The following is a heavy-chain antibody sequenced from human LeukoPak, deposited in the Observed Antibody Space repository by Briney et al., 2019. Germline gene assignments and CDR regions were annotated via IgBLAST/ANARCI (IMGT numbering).Heavy chain of an antibody. J-gene: IGHJ6*03. Sequence: SETLSLTCTVSGGSIGSYYWSWIRQPAGKGLEWIGRIYTSGSTNYNPSLKSRVTMSVDTSKNQFSLKLSSVTAADTAVYYCARDRSVTAGYYYMDVWGKGTTVTVSS. CDR1: GGSIGSYY. CDR3: ARDRSVTAGYYYMDV. CDR2: IYTSGST. D-gene: IGHD5/OR15-5a*01. V-gene: IGHV4-4*07.